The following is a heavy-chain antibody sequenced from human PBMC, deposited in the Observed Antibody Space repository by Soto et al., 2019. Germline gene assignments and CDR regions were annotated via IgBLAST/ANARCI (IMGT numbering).Heavy chain of an antibody. D-gene: IGHD3-3*02. Sequence: ASVKVSCQSSGYTFTGYYLHWVRQAPGQGLEWMGWINPNRGDTSYAQKFQGRVAMTRNMSTSTVYLELSSLKSDDTAVFYCARDAHFWRQGYLVTVSS. CDR2: INPNRGDT. CDR1: GYTFTGYY. J-gene: IGHJ4*02. V-gene: IGHV1-2*02. CDR3: ARDAHF.